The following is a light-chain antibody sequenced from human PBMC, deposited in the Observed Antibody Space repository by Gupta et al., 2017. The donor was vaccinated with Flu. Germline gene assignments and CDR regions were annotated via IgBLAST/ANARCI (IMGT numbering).Light chain of an antibody. CDR2: ENN. J-gene: IGLJ1*01. Sequence: QSVLTPPPSVSAATGQKVTISCSGSSSNIGNNYVSWYQQLPGTAPKLLIYENNKRPSGIPDRFSGSKSGTSATLGITGLQTGDEADYYCGTWDSSLSAGPYVFGTGTKVTVL. CDR3: GTWDSSLSAGPYV. V-gene: IGLV1-51*02. CDR1: SSNIGNNY.